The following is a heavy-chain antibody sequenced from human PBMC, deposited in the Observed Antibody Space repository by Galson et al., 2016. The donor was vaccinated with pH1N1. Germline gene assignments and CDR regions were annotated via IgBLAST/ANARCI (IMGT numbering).Heavy chain of an antibody. D-gene: IGHD3-10*01. CDR1: GFPFSHYY. Sequence: SLRLSCAASGFPFSHYYMGWIRQAPGKGLEWISYISGSDTTIYYADSVRGRFTISRDNAQNSLYLHMNSLRAEDTAVYYCARDHFGWAFDVWGQGTMVT. J-gene: IGHJ3*01. CDR3: ARDHFGWAFDV. CDR2: ISGSDTTI. V-gene: IGHV3-11*01.